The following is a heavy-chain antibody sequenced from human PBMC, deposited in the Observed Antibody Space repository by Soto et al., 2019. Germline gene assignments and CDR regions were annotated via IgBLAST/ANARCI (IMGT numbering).Heavy chain of an antibody. V-gene: IGHV1-18*01. J-gene: IGHJ5*02. CDR2: ISAYNGNT. Sequence: QVQLVQSGAEVKKPGASVRVSCKASGYTFTSYGISWVRQAPGQGLEWMGWISAYNGNTNYAQKLQGRVTMTTDTSTSTAYMELRSLRSDDTAVYYCARESITIFGVVIRENWFDPWGQGTLGTVSS. CDR1: GYTFTSYG. CDR3: ARESITIFGVVIRENWFDP. D-gene: IGHD3-3*01.